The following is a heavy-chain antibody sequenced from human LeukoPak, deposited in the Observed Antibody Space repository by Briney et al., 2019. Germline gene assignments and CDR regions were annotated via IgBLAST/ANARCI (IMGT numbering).Heavy chain of an antibody. CDR3: ARVEARSSDDSGYPF. J-gene: IGHJ4*02. D-gene: IGHD5-12*01. Sequence: ASVKVSCKASGYSFTSFYVHWVRQAPGHGPEWMGWINPNNGGTNYARQFQGRVTLTRDTSINTAYMDLTRLTSDDTAVYYCARVEARSSDDSGYPFWGQGTLVTVSS. CDR2: INPNNGGT. V-gene: IGHV1-2*02. CDR1: GYSFTSFY.